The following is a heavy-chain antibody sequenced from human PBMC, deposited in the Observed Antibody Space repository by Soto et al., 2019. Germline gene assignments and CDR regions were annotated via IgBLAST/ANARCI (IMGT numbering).Heavy chain of an antibody. V-gene: IGHV3-30*18. J-gene: IGHJ6*02. Sequence: QVQLVESGGGVVQPGRSLRLSCAASGFTFSSYGMHWVRQAPGKGLEWVAVISYDGSNKYYADSVKGRFTISRDNSKNTLYLQMNSLRAEDTAVYYCAKNSRGYCSGGSCYKYYYYGMDVWGQGTTVTVSS. CDR1: GFTFSSYG. CDR3: AKNSRGYCSGGSCYKYYYYGMDV. CDR2: ISYDGSNK. D-gene: IGHD2-15*01.